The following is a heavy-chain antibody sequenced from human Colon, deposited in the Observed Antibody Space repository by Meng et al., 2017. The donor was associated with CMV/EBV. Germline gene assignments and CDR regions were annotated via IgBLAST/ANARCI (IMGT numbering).Heavy chain of an antibody. V-gene: IGHV3-23*01. CDR3: AKNQLGSASFGPTHGWFDP. J-gene: IGHJ5*02. D-gene: IGHD3-3*01. CDR2: ISGSGGST. CDR1: GFTFSSYA. Sequence: GGSLRLSCAASGFTFSSYAMSWVRQAPGKGLEWVSAISGSGGSTYYADSVKGRFTIARDNSKNTLYLQMNSLRTEDTAVDYCAKNQLGSASFGPTHGWFDPWGQGTLVTVSS.